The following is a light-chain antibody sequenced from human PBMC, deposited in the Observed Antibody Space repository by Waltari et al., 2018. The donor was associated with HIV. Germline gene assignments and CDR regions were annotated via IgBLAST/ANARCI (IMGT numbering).Light chain of an antibody. Sequence: QSALTQPSSVSGSPGQSVTISCTGTSSDVGGYNLVSWYQQHPGKAPKLMIYDVTKRPSGVPDRFSGSKSGNTASLTISGLQAEDEADYYCCSYAGSYGYVFGTGTKVTVL. J-gene: IGLJ1*01. CDR2: DVT. V-gene: IGLV2-11*01. CDR3: CSYAGSYGYV. CDR1: SSDVGGYNL.